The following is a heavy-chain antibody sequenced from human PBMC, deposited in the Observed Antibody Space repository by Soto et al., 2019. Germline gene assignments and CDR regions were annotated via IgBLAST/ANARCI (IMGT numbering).Heavy chain of an antibody. D-gene: IGHD3-3*01. CDR1: GGSISSSSYY. J-gene: IGHJ5*02. CDR2: IYYSGST. Sequence: SETLSLTCTVSGGSISSSSYYWGWIRQPPGKGLEWIGSIYYSGSTYYNPCLKSRVTISVDTSKNQFSLKLSFVTAADTAVYYCARDWPIPIFGVVIIPRWFDPWGQGTLVTVSS. V-gene: IGHV4-39*01. CDR3: ARDWPIPIFGVVIIPRWFDP.